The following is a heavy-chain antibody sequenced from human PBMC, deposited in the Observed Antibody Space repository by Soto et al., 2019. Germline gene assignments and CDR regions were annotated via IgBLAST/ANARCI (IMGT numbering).Heavy chain of an antibody. V-gene: IGHV1-69*18. CDR3: ARDGGFGELKY. J-gene: IGHJ4*02. D-gene: IGHD3-10*01. CDR1: GDTFSGYP. Sequence: QVQLVQSGAELKKPGSSVKVSCKASGDTFSGYPINWVRQAPGEGLEWMGRIIPVFGTTNDAQRFEGRVTFTADESTNPAYRELRGLLSEDTAVYYCARDGGFGELKYWGPGTLVTVSS. CDR2: IIPVFGTT.